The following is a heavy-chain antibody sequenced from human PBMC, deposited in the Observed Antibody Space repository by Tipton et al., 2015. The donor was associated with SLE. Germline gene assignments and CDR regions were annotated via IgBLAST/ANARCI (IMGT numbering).Heavy chain of an antibody. V-gene: IGHV3-23*03. CDR2: IYGGGRSP. J-gene: IGHJ4*02. CDR3: AKVRSSGWNNFDH. D-gene: IGHD6-19*01. Sequence: SLRLSCAASGFTFSSYAMSWVRQGPGKGLEWVSVIYGGGRSPHHADFVKGRFSISRDNSKNTLYLQMNSLRAEDTAVYYCAKVRSSGWNNFDHWGQGTLVTVSS. CDR1: GFTFSSYA.